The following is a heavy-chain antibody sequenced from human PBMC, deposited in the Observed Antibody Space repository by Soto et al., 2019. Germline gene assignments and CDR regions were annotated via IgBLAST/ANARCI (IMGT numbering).Heavy chain of an antibody. CDR1: GYSFTNHW. CDR2: FYPRDSAA. Sequence: GEPLKISCVGSGYSFTNHWVAWVRQMPGKGLEWMGVFYPRDSAATYSPSFHGQVPMSADKSSSTAYLQWNSLQASDPAIYYCARGGKDGSLFFGLEVWGQGTTVTVSS. V-gene: IGHV5-51*01. D-gene: IGHD1-26*01. J-gene: IGHJ6*02. CDR3: ARGGKDGSLFFGLEV.